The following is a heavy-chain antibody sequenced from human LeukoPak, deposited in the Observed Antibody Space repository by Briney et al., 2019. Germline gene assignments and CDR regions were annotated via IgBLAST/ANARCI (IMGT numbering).Heavy chain of an antibody. V-gene: IGHV3-23*01. CDR1: GFTFSSYA. CDR3: AKDKYNFWSGSNYYYMDV. Sequence: PGGSLRLSCAASGFTFSSYATSWDRQAPGKGLEWVSAISGSGGSTYYADSVKGRFTISRDNSKNTLYLQMNSLRAEDTAVYYCAKDKYNFWSGSNYYYMDVWGKGTTVTVSS. D-gene: IGHD3-3*01. CDR2: ISGSGGST. J-gene: IGHJ6*03.